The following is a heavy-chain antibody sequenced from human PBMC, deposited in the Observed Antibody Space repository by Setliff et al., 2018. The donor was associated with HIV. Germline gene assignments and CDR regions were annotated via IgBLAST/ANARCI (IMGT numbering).Heavy chain of an antibody. D-gene: IGHD6-13*01. V-gene: IGHV4-39*02. CDR3: AREVTAPYSSRWYFGLDY. CDR1: GGSISSGSYY. J-gene: IGHJ4*02. Sequence: SETLSLTCTVSGGSISSGSYYWGWIRQPPGKGLEWIGSIYYSGSTYYNPSLQSRVTISVDTSKNLFSLRLSSVTASDTAVYYCAREVTAPYSSRWYFGLDYWGQGTLVTSPQ. CDR2: IYYSGST.